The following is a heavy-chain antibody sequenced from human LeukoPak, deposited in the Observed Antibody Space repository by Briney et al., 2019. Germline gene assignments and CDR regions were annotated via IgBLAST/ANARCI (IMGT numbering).Heavy chain of an antibody. J-gene: IGHJ4*02. V-gene: IGHV4-34*01. CDR1: GGSFSGYY. CDR3: ARELCRGGSCHFYY. CDR2: INHSGST. D-gene: IGHD2-15*01. Sequence: SETLSLTCAVYGGSFSGYYWSWIRQPPGKGLEWIGEINHSGSTNYNPSLKSRVTISVDTSKNQFSPKLSSVTAADTAVYYCARELCRGGSCHFYYRGQGNPGNVSS.